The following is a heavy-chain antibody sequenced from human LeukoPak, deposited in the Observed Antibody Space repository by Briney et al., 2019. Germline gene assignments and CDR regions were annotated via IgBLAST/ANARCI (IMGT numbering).Heavy chain of an antibody. Sequence: GGSLRLSCAASGFTFSSHEMNWVRQAPGKGLECVSYISNSGSSKYYADSVKGRFTISRDNAKNSLYLQMNSLRAEDTAVYYCARGGGNDYKYNAFDIWGQGTMVTVSS. J-gene: IGHJ3*02. CDR2: ISNSGSSK. CDR3: ARGGGNDYKYNAFDI. V-gene: IGHV3-48*03. CDR1: GFTFSSHE. D-gene: IGHD4-11*01.